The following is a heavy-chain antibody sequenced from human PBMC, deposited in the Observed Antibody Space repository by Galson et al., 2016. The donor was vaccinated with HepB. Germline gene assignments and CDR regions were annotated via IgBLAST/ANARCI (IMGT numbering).Heavy chain of an antibody. V-gene: IGHV4-59*01. CDR2: IYYSGGST. D-gene: IGHD6-19*01. CDR3: ARVRIAVAENSYFFDS. CDR1: GVSLSSYY. Sequence: SETLSLTCTVSGVSLSSYYWSWIRQPPGKGLEWIGYIYYSGGSTNYHPSLKSRVTISVDTLKNQFSLKLSSVTAADTAVYFCARVRIAVAENSYFFDSWGQGTLVTVSS. J-gene: IGHJ4*02.